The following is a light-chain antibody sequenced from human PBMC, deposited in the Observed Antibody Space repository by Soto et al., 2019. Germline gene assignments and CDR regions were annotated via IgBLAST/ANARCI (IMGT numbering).Light chain of an antibody. CDR3: QQYANSPFT. J-gene: IGKJ2*01. Sequence: EIVLTQSPDTLPLSPGERATLSCRASQSVSSNYLVWYQQKPGQAPRPLIYGASSRATGIPDRFSGSGSGTDFTLTISRLEPEDFAVYYCQQYANSPFTFGQGTKLEIK. CDR2: GAS. V-gene: IGKV3-20*01. CDR1: QSVSSNY.